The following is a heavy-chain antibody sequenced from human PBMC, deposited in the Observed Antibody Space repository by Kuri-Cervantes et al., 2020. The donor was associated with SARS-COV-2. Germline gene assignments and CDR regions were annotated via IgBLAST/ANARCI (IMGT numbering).Heavy chain of an antibody. V-gene: IGHV1-2*02. CDR1: GGTFSSYA. CDR3: ARGDRGYDP. J-gene: IGHJ5*02. D-gene: IGHD5-12*01. CDR2: INPNSGGT. Sequence: ASVKVSCKASGGTFSSYAISWVRQAPGQGLEWMGWINPNSGGTNYAQKFQGRVTMTRDTSISTAYMELSRLRSDDTAVYYCARGDRGYDPIGQGTLVTVSS.